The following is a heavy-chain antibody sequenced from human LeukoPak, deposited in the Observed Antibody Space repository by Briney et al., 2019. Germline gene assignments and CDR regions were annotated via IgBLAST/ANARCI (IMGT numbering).Heavy chain of an antibody. J-gene: IGHJ6*02. V-gene: IGHV1-8*01. CDR3: ARGRRWMGRYYYYGMDV. Sequence: ASVKVSCKASGYTFTSYDINWVRQATGQGLEWMGWMNPNSGNTGYAQKLQGRVTMTRNTSISTAYMELSSLRSEDTAVYYCARGRRWMGRYYYYGMDVWGQGTTVTVSS. CDR1: GYTFTSYD. CDR2: MNPNSGNT. D-gene: IGHD5-12*01.